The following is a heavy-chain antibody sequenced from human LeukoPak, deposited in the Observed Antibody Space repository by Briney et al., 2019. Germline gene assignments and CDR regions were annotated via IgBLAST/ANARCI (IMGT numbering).Heavy chain of an antibody. D-gene: IGHD3-22*01. J-gene: IGHJ4*02. V-gene: IGHV3-48*03. CDR2: ISSSGSTI. Sequence: PGGSLRLSCAASGFTFSSYEMNWVRQAPGKGLEWVSYISSSGSTIYYADSVKGRFTISRDSAKNSLYLQMNSLRAEDTAVYYCANHGYSSGFFEWLGPFDYWGQGTLVTVSS. CDR1: GFTFSSYE. CDR3: ANHGYSSGFFEWLGPFDY.